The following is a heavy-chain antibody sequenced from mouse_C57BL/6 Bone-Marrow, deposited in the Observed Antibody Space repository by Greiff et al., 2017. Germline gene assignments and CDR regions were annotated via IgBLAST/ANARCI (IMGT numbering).Heavy chain of an antibody. CDR1: GFTFSSYG. J-gene: IGHJ2*01. Sequence: EVHLVESGGDLVKPGGSLKLSCAASGFTFSSYGMSWVRQTPDKRLEWVATISSGGSYTYYPDSVKGRFTISRDNAKNTRYLQMSSLKSEDTAMYYCARVYYDYLDYWGQGTTLTVSS. CDR3: ARVYYDYLDY. CDR2: ISSGGSYT. D-gene: IGHD2-4*01. V-gene: IGHV5-6*01.